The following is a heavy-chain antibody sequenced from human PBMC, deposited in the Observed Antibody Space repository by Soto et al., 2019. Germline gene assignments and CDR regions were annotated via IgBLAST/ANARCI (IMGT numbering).Heavy chain of an antibody. J-gene: IGHJ6*02. CDR3: AKDGGSFYYDGMAV. CDR2: ISKSSTTI. CDR1: GFTFSSYN. D-gene: IGHD2-15*01. Sequence: EVQLVESGGGLVQPGGSLRLSCAASGFTFSSYNMNWVRQAPGKGLEWIADISKSSTTINYADSVKGRFTISRDNAKNSLYLQMNSLRDEDTAVYYCAKDGGSFYYDGMAVWGQGTTVTVSS. V-gene: IGHV3-48*02.